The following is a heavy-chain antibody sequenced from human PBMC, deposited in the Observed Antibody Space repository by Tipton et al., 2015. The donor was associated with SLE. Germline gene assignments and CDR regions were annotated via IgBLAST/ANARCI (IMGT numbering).Heavy chain of an antibody. CDR3: ARAGRAWNLFDY. CDR2: IYHSGST. Sequence: TLSLTCTVSGGSFTSGTYYWSWIRQPAGKGLEWIGRIYHSGSTYYNPSLKSRVTISVDTSKNQFSLKLSSVTAADTAVYYCARAGRAWNLFDYWGQGTLVTVSS. V-gene: IGHV4-61*02. J-gene: IGHJ4*02. CDR1: GGSFTSGTYY. D-gene: IGHD1-1*01.